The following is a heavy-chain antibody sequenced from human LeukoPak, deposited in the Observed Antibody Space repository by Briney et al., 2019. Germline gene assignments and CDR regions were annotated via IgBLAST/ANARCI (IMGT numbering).Heavy chain of an antibody. CDR3: ASRPADTTWYGVFDY. V-gene: IGHV4-59*11. CDR1: GGSINSHY. Sequence: SETLSLTCGVSGGSINSHYWSWIRQPPGKRLEWVCYIFNTGNTNYHPSLASRVTMSVDTSTAQFFLRLSPVTAADTDIYSCASRPADTTWYGVFDYWSEGALVTVSS. D-gene: IGHD3-10*01. J-gene: IGHJ4*02. CDR2: IFNTGNT.